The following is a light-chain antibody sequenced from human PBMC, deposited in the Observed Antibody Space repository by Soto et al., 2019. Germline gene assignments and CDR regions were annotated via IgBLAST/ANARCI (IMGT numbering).Light chain of an antibody. CDR3: QQYHKWPPLT. V-gene: IGKV3-15*01. Sequence: EIVMTQSPATLSVSPGGRATLSCRASQTVSSNVAWYQQKPGQAPRLLIYGASTRASGIPARFSGSGSGTEFTLTISSLQSEDFATYYCQQYHKWPPLTFGGGTKVEIK. CDR1: QTVSSN. J-gene: IGKJ4*01. CDR2: GAS.